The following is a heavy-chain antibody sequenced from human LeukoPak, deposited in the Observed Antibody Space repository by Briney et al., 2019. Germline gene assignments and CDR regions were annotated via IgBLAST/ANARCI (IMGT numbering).Heavy chain of an antibody. CDR1: GFSFSSYN. CDR2: ITIGSSYI. V-gene: IGHV3-21*01. D-gene: IGHD1-26*01. CDR3: ARDPYSGSYGNYYYYFMDV. Sequence: GGSLRLSCAASGFSFSSYNMNWVRPAPGKGLEWVSSITIGSSYIYYADSVKGRFTISRDNAKNSLYLQMNSLRAEDTAVYYCARDPYSGSYGNYYYYFMDVWGKGTTVTISS. J-gene: IGHJ6*03.